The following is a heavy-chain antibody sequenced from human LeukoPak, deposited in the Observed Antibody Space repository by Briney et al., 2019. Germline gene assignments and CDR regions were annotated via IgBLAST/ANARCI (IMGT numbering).Heavy chain of an antibody. CDR2: IRYDGSNK. CDR3: AKSNYYDSSDWFDP. CDR1: GFTFSSYG. V-gene: IGHV3-30*02. D-gene: IGHD3-22*01. Sequence: GGSLRLSCAASGFTFSSYGMHWVRQAPGKGLEWVAFIRYDGSNKYYADSVKGRFTISRDNSKNTLHLQMNSLRAEDTAVYYCAKSNYYDSSDWFDPWGQGTLVTVSS. J-gene: IGHJ5*02.